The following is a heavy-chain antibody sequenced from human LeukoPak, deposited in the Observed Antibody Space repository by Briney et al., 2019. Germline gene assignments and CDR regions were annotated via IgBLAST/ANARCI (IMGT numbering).Heavy chain of an antibody. CDR1: GGSFSGYY. V-gene: IGHV4-34*01. CDR3: AREYYFDSTGYLY. Sequence: SETLSLTCAVYGGSFSGYYWSWIRQPPGKGLEWIGEINHSGSTNYNPSLKSRVTISVDTSKNQFSVKLSSVTAADTAVYYCAREYYFDSTGYLYWGQGILVTVSS. CDR2: INHSGST. J-gene: IGHJ4*02. D-gene: IGHD3-22*01.